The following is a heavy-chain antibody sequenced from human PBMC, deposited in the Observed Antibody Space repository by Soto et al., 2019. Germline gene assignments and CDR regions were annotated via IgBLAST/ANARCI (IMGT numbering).Heavy chain of an antibody. CDR1: GFTFSSYG. D-gene: IGHD3-10*01. J-gene: IGHJ4*02. Sequence: PGGSLRLSFAASGFTFSSYGMHWVRQAPGKGLEWVAVILYDGSKKYYADSVKGRFTISRDNSKNTLHLQMNSLRADDTAVYYCAKKVNSGPGSQYFDYWGQGTLVTVSS. CDR3: AKKVNSGPGSQYFDY. V-gene: IGHV3-30*18. CDR2: ILYDGSKK.